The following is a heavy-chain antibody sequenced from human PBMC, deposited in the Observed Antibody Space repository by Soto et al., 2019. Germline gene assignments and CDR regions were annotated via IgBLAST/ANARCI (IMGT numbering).Heavy chain of an antibody. Sequence: QVQLQQWGAGLLNPSETLSLTCAVYGGSFSGYYWSWIRQPPGKGLEWIGEINHSGSTNYNPSLESRVTKSVDTSENQFSLKLSSVTAADTAVYYCARGPPSCGASCYSAYWGQGILVTVSS. V-gene: IGHV4-34*01. J-gene: IGHJ4*02. CDR2: INHSGST. CDR1: GGSFSGYY. D-gene: IGHD2-15*01. CDR3: ARGPPSCGASCYSAY.